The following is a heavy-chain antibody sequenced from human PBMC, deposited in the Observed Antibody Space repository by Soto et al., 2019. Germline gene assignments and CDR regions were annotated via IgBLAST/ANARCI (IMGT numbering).Heavy chain of an antibody. V-gene: IGHV3-23*01. Sequence: EVQLLESGGGLVQPGGSLRLSCAASGFTFSSYAMSWVRQAPGKGLEWVSAISGSGGSTYYADSVKGRFTISRDNSKNTLYLQMSSLRAEDTAVYYCAKGWYCSGGSCYSYYGMDVWGQGTTVTVSS. CDR1: GFTFSSYA. J-gene: IGHJ6*02. CDR3: AKGWYCSGGSCYSYYGMDV. CDR2: ISGSGGST. D-gene: IGHD2-15*01.